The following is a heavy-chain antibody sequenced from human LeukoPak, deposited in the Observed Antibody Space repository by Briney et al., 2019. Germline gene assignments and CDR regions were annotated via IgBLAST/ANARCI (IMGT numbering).Heavy chain of an antibody. CDR1: GFTFSSYS. J-gene: IGHJ3*02. CDR2: ISSSSSYI. CDR3: ARDSVQGVIIKPDAFDI. D-gene: IGHD3-10*01. V-gene: IGHV3-21*01. Sequence: GGSLRLSCAASGFTFSSYSMNWVRQAPGKGLEWVSSISSSSSYIYYADSVKGRFTISRDNAKNSLYLQMNSLRAEDTAVYYCARDSVQGVIIKPDAFDIWGQGTMVTVSS.